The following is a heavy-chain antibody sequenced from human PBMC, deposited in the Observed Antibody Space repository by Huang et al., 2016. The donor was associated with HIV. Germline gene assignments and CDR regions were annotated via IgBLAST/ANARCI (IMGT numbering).Heavy chain of an antibody. CDR1: GFTFSNYA. CDR3: AKDRGDGYSGYDYDY. V-gene: IGHV3-23*01. CDR2: ISGSSGTI. J-gene: IGHJ4*02. Sequence: EVQLWESGGTLVQPGGSLRPSCGASGFTFSNYAMSWVRQAPGRGLEWVSFISGSSGTIDYADSVKGRFTISRDNVKKTVYLQMNSLRVEDAAVYYCAKDRGDGYSGYDYDYWGQGTLVTVSS. D-gene: IGHD5-12*01.